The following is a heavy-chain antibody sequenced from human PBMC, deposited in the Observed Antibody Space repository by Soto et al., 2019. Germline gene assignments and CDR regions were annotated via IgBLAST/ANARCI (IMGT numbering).Heavy chain of an antibody. D-gene: IGHD2-2*01. CDR3: AKGYCSSTSCYAHFDY. CDR1: GYTFTSYG. Sequence: GASVKVSCKASGYTFTSYGISWVRQAPGQGLEWMGWISAYNGNTNYAQKLQGRVTMTTDTSTSTAYMELRSLRSDDTAVYYCAKGYCSSTSCYAHFDYWGQGTLVTVSS. J-gene: IGHJ4*02. V-gene: IGHV1-18*01. CDR2: ISAYNGNT.